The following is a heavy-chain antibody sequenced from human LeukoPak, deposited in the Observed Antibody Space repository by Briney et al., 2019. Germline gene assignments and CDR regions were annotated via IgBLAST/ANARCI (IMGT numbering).Heavy chain of an antibody. CDR3: ARVRPIAAPSGFDY. CDR1: GYTFTSYD. D-gene: IGHD6-13*01. Sequence: ASVKVSCKASGYTFTSYDINWVRQATGQGLEWMGWMNPNSGNTGYAQKFQGRVTMTRDTSISTAYMELSRLRSDDTAVYYCARVRPIAAPSGFDYWGQGTLVTVSS. V-gene: IGHV1-8*01. J-gene: IGHJ4*02. CDR2: MNPNSGNT.